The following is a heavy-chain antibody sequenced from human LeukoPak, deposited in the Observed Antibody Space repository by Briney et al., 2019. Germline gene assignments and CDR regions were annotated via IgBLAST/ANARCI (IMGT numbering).Heavy chain of an antibody. V-gene: IGHV4-39*01. Sequence: SETLSLTCTVSGGSINSCSYYWVCIRQPPGEALEWIGSIYHSGYTYYNPSRKSRVTISVDTSKSKFSLKLSSVTAADTAVYYCARSFMFRGVTVDYWGQGTLVTVSS. CDR1: GGSINSCSYY. D-gene: IGHD3-10*01. CDR3: ARSFMFRGVTVDY. CDR2: IYHSGYT. J-gene: IGHJ4*02.